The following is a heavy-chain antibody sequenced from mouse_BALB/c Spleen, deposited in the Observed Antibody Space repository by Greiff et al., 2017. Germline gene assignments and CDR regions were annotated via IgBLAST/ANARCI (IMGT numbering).Heavy chain of an antibody. CDR2: IRSKSNNYAT. D-gene: IGHD2-10*02. V-gene: IGHV10-1*02. Sequence: EVMLVESGGGLVQPKGSLKLSCAASGFTFNTYAMNWVRQAPGKGLEWVARIRSKSNNYATYYADSVKDRFTISRDDSQSMLYLQMNNLKTEDTAMYYCVRHLGFAYWGQGTLVTVSA. CDR3: VRHLGFAY. CDR1: GFTFNTYA. J-gene: IGHJ3*01.